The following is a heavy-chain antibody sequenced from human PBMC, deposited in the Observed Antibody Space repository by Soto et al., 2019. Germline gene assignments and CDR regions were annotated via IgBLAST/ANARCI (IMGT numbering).Heavy chain of an antibody. D-gene: IGHD4-17*01. J-gene: IGHJ4*02. CDR3: ARGRVTTDDY. CDR1: GGSISSGGYY. Sequence: SETLSLTCTVSGGSISSGGYYWSWIRQHPGKGLEWIGYIFYSGSTYYNPSLKSRVTISVDTSKNQFSLKLSSVTAADTAVYYCARGRVTTDDYWGQGTLVTVSS. CDR2: IFYSGST. V-gene: IGHV4-31*03.